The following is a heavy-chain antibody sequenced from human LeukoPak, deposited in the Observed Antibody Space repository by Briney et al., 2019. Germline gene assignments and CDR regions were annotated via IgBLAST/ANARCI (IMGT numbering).Heavy chain of an antibody. CDR1: GGSFSGYY. Sequence: SETLSLTCAVYGGSFSGYYWSWIRQPPGKGLEWIGEINHSGSTNYNPSLKSRVTISVDTSKNQFSLKLSSVTAADTAVYYCARGYYDFWGGYRPHSGPFDYWGQGTLVTVSS. D-gene: IGHD3-3*01. CDR2: INHSGST. CDR3: ARGYYDFWGGYRPHSGPFDY. J-gene: IGHJ4*02. V-gene: IGHV4-34*01.